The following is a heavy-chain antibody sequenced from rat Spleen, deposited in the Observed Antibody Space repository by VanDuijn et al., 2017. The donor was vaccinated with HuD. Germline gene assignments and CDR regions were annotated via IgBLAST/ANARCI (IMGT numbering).Heavy chain of an antibody. CDR1: GFTFSDYN. D-gene: IGHD1-3*01. CDR2: INYDGSNT. J-gene: IGHJ2*01. CDR3: ARHSWDYFDY. V-gene: IGHV5-7*01. Sequence: EVQLVESGGGLVQPGRSLKLSCAASGFTFSDYNMAWVRQAPKKGLEWVTTINYDGSNTYYRDSVKGRFTISRDNAKSTLYLQMDSLRSEDTATYYCARHSWDYFDYWGQGVMVTVSS.